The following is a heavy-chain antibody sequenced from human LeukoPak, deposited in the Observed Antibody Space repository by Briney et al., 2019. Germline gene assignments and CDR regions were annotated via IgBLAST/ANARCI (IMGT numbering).Heavy chain of an antibody. V-gene: IGHV3-7*01. CDR2: IKQDGSEK. J-gene: IGHJ4*02. CDR3: ARELRAVVVVAHGFGD. D-gene: IGHD2-15*01. Sequence: QAGGSLRLSCAASGFIFSNYWMSWVRQAPGKGLEWVANIKQDGSEKHYMDSVKGRFTISRDNAENSLYLQMNRLGVEDTAVYYCARELRAVVVVAHGFGDWGQGTQVSVSA. CDR1: GFIFSNYW.